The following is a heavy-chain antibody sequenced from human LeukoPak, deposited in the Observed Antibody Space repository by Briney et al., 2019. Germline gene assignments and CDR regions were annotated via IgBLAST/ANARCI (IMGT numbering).Heavy chain of an antibody. CDR3: AREIRRGYSGTRDDY. Sequence: PGGSLRLSCAASGFNFSSYNMNWVRQAPGKGLEWVSSISSSSSYIYYADSVKGRFTISRDNAKNSLYLQMNSLRAEDTAVYYCAREIRRGYSGTRDDYWGQGTLVTVSS. J-gene: IGHJ4*02. CDR1: GFNFSSYN. V-gene: IGHV3-21*01. D-gene: IGHD5-12*01. CDR2: ISSSSSYI.